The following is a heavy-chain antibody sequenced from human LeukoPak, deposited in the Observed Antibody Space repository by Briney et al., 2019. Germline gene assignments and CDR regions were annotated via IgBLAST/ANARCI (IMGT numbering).Heavy chain of an antibody. CDR1: GYTFTSYG. D-gene: IGHD3-22*01. Sequence: SVKVSCKASGYTFTSYGISWVRQAPGQGLEWMGGIIPIFGTANYAQKFQGRVTITADESTSTAYMELSSLRSEDTAVYYCASSYYDSSGYPDLFWFDPWGQGTLVTVSS. CDR3: ASSYYDSSGYPDLFWFDP. J-gene: IGHJ5*02. CDR2: IIPIFGTA. V-gene: IGHV1-69*13.